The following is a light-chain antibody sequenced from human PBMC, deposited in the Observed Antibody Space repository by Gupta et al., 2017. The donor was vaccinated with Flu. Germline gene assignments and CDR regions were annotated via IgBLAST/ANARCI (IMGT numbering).Light chain of an antibody. CDR3: QCYDSRLSAWV. V-gene: IGLV1-40*01. Sequence: QPLLPQPPSLSAAPGPRVTIPCTWTSPNIGAGYDVQWYQQLPGTAAKIRIYGYTNRPSGVPDRFSGSKSGTSASLAITGPQAEDEGDDECQCYDSRLSAWVFGGGTKLTVL. CDR2: GYT. J-gene: IGLJ3*02. CDR1: SPNIGAGYD.